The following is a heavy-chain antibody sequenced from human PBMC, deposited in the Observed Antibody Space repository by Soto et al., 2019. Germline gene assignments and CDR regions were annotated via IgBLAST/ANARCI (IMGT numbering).Heavy chain of an antibody. D-gene: IGHD3-10*01. CDR1: GDSISSYY. CDR3: TRVRVTMFRGSLGWLDP. J-gene: IGHJ5*02. V-gene: IGHV4-59*01. CDR2: IYYSGST. Sequence: SETLSLTCTVSGDSISSYYWSWIRQPPGKGLEWIGYIYYSGSTNYNPSLKSRVTISVDTSKNQFSLKLSSVTAADTAVYYCTRVRVTMFRGSLGWLDPWGQGTLDTVSS.